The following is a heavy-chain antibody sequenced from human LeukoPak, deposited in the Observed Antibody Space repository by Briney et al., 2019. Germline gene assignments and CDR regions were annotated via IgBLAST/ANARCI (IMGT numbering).Heavy chain of an antibody. CDR3: ARGPRYCSSTSRAPFAY. CDR2: INSDGSST. CDR1: GFTFSSYW. D-gene: IGHD2-2*01. V-gene: IGHV3-74*01. J-gene: IGHJ4*02. Sequence: PGGSLRLSCAASGFTFSSYWAHWVRQAPGKGLVWVSRINSDGSSTSYADSVKGRFTISRDNAKNTLYLQMNRLRSEDTAVSYCARGPRYCSSTSRAPFAYWGQGTLVTVSS.